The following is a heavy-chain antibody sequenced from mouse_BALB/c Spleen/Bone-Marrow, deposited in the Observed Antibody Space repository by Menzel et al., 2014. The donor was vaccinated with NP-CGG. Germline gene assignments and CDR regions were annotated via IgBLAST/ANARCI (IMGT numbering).Heavy chain of an antibody. CDR2: IRNKAKGYTT. CDR1: GFTFTDYY. CDR3: ARDENVGIYWYFDV. Sequence: EVKLVESGGGSVQPGGSLRLSCATSGFTFTDYYMSWVRQPPGKALEWFGFIRNKAKGYTTDYSASVKGRFTISRDNSQRILYLQMNTLRAEDSATYYCARDENVGIYWYFDVWGAGTTVIVSS. J-gene: IGHJ1*01. V-gene: IGHV7-3*02.